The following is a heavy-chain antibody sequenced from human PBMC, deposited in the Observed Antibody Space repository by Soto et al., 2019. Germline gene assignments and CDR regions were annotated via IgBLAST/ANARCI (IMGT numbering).Heavy chain of an antibody. V-gene: IGHV3-30*04. J-gene: IGHJ2*01. CDR1: GFNFTYNA. Sequence: QAQLVESGGGVVRPGKSLRLSCEASGFNFTYNAMHWVRQAPGKGLEWVAVISFNGRKKFYARSVKGRFTISRDNSKNTLYLKINNLRPGDTAVYYCARDWLRRDDILTPSWNFNLWGQGTLVTAS. CDR3: ARDWLRRDDILTPSWNFNL. CDR2: ISFNGRKK. D-gene: IGHD3-9*01.